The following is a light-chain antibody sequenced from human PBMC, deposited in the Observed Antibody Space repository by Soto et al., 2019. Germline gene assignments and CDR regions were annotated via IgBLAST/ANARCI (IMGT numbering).Light chain of an antibody. CDR1: QGISSY. J-gene: IGKJ4*01. CDR2: AAS. CDR3: QQYNFWPLT. V-gene: IGKV1-8*01. Sequence: AIRMTQSPSSFSASTGDRVTITCRASQGISSYLAWYQQKPGKAPKLLIYAASTLQSGVPSRFSGSGSGTDFTLTISCLQSEDFATYYCQQYNFWPLTFGGGTKVEIK.